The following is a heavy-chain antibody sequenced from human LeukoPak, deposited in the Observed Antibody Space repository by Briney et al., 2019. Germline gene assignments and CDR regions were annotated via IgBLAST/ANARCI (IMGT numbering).Heavy chain of an antibody. CDR2: INTDSGNP. J-gene: IGHJ3*02. V-gene: IGHV7-4-1*02. Sequence: RASVKVSCKASGYSFNSQGMNWVRQAPGQGLEWMGWINTDSGNPTHAQGFTGRFVFSLDSSVSTAYLQISNLMPEDTAKYYCAREILRFDIWGQGTMVIVSS. CDR1: GYSFNSQG. CDR3: AREILRFDI.